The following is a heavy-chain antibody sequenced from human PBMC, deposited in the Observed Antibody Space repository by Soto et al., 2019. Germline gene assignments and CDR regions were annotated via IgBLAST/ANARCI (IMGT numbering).Heavy chain of an antibody. CDR1: GFKFSNYA. Sequence: GGSLRLSCAASGFKFSNYAMSWVRQAPGKGLEWVSSISSSSSYIYYADSVKGRFTISRDNAKNSLYLQMNSLRAEDTAVYYCARVSSTYYYDSGDAFDIWGQGTMVTVSS. J-gene: IGHJ3*02. D-gene: IGHD3-22*01. CDR3: ARVSSTYYYDSGDAFDI. CDR2: ISSSSSYI. V-gene: IGHV3-21*01.